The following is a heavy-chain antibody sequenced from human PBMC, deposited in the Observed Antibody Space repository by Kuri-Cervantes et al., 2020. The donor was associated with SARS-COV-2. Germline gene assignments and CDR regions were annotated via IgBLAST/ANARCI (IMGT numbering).Heavy chain of an antibody. V-gene: IGHV3-74*01. D-gene: IGHD6-13*01. CDR2: INSDGSST. Sequence: GESLKISCAASGFTFSSYWMHWVRQAPGKGLVWVSRINSDGSSTSYADSVKGRFTISRDNAKNTLYLQMNSLRAEDTAVYYCARLRVAAAGDLWGQGTLVTVSS. CDR3: ARLRVAAAGDL. J-gene: IGHJ5*02. CDR1: GFTFSSYW.